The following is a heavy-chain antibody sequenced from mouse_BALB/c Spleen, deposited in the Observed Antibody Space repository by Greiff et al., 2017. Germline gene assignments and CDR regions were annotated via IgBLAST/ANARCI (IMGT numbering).Heavy chain of an antibody. D-gene: IGHD2-1*01. CDR2: ISYDGSN. CDR3: ARYGNYCYAMDY. Sequence: VQLQQSGPGLVKPSQSLSLTCSVTGYSITSGYYWNWIRQFPGNKLEWMGYISYDGSNNYNPSLKNRISITRDTSKNQFFLKLNSVTTEDTATYYCARYGNYCYAMDYWGQGTSVTVSS. J-gene: IGHJ4*01. V-gene: IGHV3-6*02. CDR1: GYSITSGYY.